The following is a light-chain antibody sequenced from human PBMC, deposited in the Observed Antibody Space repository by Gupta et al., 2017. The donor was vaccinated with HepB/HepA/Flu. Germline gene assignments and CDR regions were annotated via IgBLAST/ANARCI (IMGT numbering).Light chain of an antibody. CDR3: KTWDDSLNRYV. CDR1: SSNIGRNL. V-gene: IGLV1-44*01. Sequence: QSVLTQPPSASGTPGQRVTISCSGSSSNIGRNLVSWYQQLPGTAPKLLIYNNDQRPSGVPGRLSGSKSGTSASLAISGLQSEDEADYFCKTWDDSLNRYVFGSGTKVAV. CDR2: NND. J-gene: IGLJ1*01.